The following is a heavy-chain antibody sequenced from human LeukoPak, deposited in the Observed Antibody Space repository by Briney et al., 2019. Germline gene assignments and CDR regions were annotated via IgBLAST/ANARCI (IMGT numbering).Heavy chain of an antibody. CDR2: INSDGTT. J-gene: IGHJ4*02. Sequence: GGSLRLSCAASGFTFSSYWMHWVRQAPGKGLVWVSRINSDGTTSYADSVKGRFTISRDNAKNTLYLQMNSLRAEDTAVYYCARDGSLPDYWGRGTLVTVSS. CDR1: GFTFSSYW. CDR3: ARDGSLPDY. V-gene: IGHV3-74*01.